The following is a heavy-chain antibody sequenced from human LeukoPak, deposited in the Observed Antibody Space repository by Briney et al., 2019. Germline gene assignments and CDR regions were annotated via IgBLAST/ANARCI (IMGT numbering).Heavy chain of an antibody. D-gene: IGHD1-26*01. Sequence: GGSLRLSCVVSGFTFNDYAMSWVRQAPGKGLEWVSAIGANGATFYKDSVEGRFTISRDRANNAVYLQMNSLRAEDSATYYCAKRGPGPLPGSYDHWGQGTLVTVSS. V-gene: IGHV3-23*01. CDR3: AKRGPGPLPGSYDH. CDR2: IGANGAT. J-gene: IGHJ4*02. CDR1: GFTFNDYA.